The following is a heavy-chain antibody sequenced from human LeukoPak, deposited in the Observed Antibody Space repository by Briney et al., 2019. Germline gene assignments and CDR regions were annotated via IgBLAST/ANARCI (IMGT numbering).Heavy chain of an antibody. Sequence: GASVKVSCKASGYTFTSYDINWVRQATGQGLEWMGWINAGNGNTKYSQEFQGRVTITRDTSASTAYMELSSLRSEDMAVYYCARDPGIAAAGTSFDYWGQGTLVTVSS. CDR1: GYTFTSYD. CDR2: INAGNGNT. V-gene: IGHV1-3*03. J-gene: IGHJ4*02. D-gene: IGHD6-13*01. CDR3: ARDPGIAAAGTSFDY.